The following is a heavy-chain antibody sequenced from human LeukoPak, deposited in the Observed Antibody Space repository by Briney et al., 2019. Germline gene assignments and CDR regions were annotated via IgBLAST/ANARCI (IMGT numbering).Heavy chain of an antibody. J-gene: IGHJ5*02. CDR3: AKDGGDIVVVPAAMREGDWFDP. Sequence: GGSLRLSCAASGFTFRRYAVTWVRQAPGKGLECVSVISGSGDSTYYADSVKGRFTISRDNSKNTLYLQMNSLRAEDTAVYYCAKDGGDIVVVPAAMREGDWFDPWGQGTLVTVSS. CDR2: ISGSGDST. D-gene: IGHD2-2*01. CDR1: GFTFRRYA. V-gene: IGHV3-23*01.